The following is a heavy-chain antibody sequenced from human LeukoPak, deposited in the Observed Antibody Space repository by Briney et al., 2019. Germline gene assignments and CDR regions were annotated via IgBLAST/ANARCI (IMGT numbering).Heavy chain of an antibody. CDR2: ISGSGGTT. CDR1: GFTFSSYA. Sequence: GGSLRLSCAASGFTFSSYAMSWVRQAPGKGLEWVSGISGSGGTTYYADSVKGRFTISRDNSKNTLYLQMDSLRGEDTAVYYCARAVAGTVWFDPWGQGTLVTVSS. CDR3: ARAVAGTVWFDP. D-gene: IGHD6-19*01. V-gene: IGHV3-23*01. J-gene: IGHJ5*02.